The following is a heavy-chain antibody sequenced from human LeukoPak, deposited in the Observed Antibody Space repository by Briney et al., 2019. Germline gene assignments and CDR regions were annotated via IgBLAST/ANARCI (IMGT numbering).Heavy chain of an antibody. CDR2: ISSSGSTI. D-gene: IGHD5-18*01. Sequence: PGRSLRLSCAASGFTFSSFSMNWVRQAPGKGLEWVSYISSSGSTIDYADSVKGRFTISRDNAKNSLYLQMNSLRAEDTAVYYCSRLRGYSYGYADNWGQGSLVTVST. CDR3: SRLRGYSYGYADN. J-gene: IGHJ4*02. V-gene: IGHV3-48*04. CDR1: GFTFSSFS.